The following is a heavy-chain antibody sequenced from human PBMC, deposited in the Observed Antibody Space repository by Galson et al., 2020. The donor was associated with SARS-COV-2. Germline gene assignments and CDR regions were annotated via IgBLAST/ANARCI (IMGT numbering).Heavy chain of an antibody. CDR1: GFPFSLYS. J-gene: IGHJ4*02. CDR3: ARDPVVVVTGVPGKGVDGYY. Sequence: GGSLRLSCATSGFPFSLYSMNWVRQAPGKGLEWIAYINGDSEAIYYAESVKGRFTISRDNAKNSLYLQMDGLRDEDTAVYYCARDPVVVVTGVPGKGVDGYYWGQGAGVTVS. D-gene: IGHD2-21*02. V-gene: IGHV3-48*02. CDR2: INGDSEAI.